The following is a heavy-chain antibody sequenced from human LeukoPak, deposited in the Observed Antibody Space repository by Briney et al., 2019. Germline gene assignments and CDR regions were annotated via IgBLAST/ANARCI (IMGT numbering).Heavy chain of an antibody. CDR1: GGSISNYY. V-gene: IGHV4-59*12. Sequence: PSETLSLTCTISGGSISNYYWIWIRQPPGKGLEWSGYIYYSGSTNYNPSLKSRVTISVDRTRNQFSLKLRSVTAADTAVYYCARESCGSTSCFGGEGYYYYYMDVWGKGTTVTVSS. D-gene: IGHD2-2*01. CDR3: ARESCGSTSCFGGEGYYYYYMDV. J-gene: IGHJ6*03. CDR2: IYYSGST.